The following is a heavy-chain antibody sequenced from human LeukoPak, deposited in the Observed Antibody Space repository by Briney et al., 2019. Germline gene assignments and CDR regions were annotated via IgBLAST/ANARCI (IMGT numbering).Heavy chain of an antibody. Sequence: SETLSLTCTVSGGSISSSSYYWGWIRQPPGKGLEWIGSIYYSGSTYYNPSLKSRVTISVDTSKNQFSLTLSSVTAADTAVYYCARFLGDYVWGSYRDNWFDPWGQGTLVTVSS. CDR2: IYYSGST. V-gene: IGHV4-39*07. CDR3: ARFLGDYVWGSYRDNWFDP. J-gene: IGHJ5*02. CDR1: GGSISSSSYY. D-gene: IGHD3-16*02.